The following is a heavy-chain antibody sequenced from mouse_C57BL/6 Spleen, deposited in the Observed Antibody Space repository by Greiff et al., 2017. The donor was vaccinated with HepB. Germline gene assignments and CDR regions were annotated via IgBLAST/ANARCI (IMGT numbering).Heavy chain of an antibody. J-gene: IGHJ4*01. Sequence: QVQLQQPGAELVMPGASVKLSCKASGYTFTSYWMHWVKQRPGQGLEWIGEIDPSDSYTNYNQKFKGKSTLTVDKSASTAYLQLSSLTSEDSAVYYCARGIYGSSYDYAMDYWGQGTSVTVSS. CDR1: GYTFTSYW. V-gene: IGHV1-69*01. CDR3: ARGIYGSSYDYAMDY. D-gene: IGHD1-1*01. CDR2: IDPSDSYT.